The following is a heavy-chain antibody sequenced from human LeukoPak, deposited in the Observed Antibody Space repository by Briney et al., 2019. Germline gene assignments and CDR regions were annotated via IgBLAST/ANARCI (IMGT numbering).Heavy chain of an antibody. Sequence: SETLSLTCTVSGGSISSHYWSWIRQPPGKGLEWIGYIYYSGSTNYNPSLKSRVTISVDTSKNQFSLKLSSVTAADTAVYYCARVRTAYCGGDCYSDGYYYYYYMDVWGKGTTVTVSS. CDR2: IYYSGST. CDR3: ARVRTAYCGGDCYSDGYYYYYYMDV. V-gene: IGHV4-59*11. CDR1: GGSISSHY. J-gene: IGHJ6*03. D-gene: IGHD2-21*02.